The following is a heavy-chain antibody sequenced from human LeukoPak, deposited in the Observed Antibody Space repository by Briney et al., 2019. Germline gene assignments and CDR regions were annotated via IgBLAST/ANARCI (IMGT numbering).Heavy chain of an antibody. J-gene: IGHJ4*02. CDR2: VNPGDSNG. CDR3: ARLYYKPLTGHYYFDF. D-gene: IGHD3-9*01. V-gene: IGHV5-51*01. CDR1: GYSFTDYY. Sequence: GESLKISCKGSGYSFTDYYIGWVRQMPGKGLEWMGSVNPGDSNGRFSPSFEGQATTAVDESISTAFLQWSSLKASDTAMYYCARLYYKPLTGHYYFDFWGQGTLVTVSS.